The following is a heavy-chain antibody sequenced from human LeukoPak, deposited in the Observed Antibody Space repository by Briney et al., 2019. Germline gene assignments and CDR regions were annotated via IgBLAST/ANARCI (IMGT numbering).Heavy chain of an antibody. V-gene: IGHV4-34*01. CDR1: GGSFSGYY. CDR2: INHSGST. CDR3: ARGYSSNNSMGRSNDY. Sequence: SETLSLTCAVYGGSFSGYYWSWIRQPPGKGLEWIGEINHSGSTNYNPSLKSRVTISVDTSKNQFSLKLSSVTAADTAVYYCARGYSSNNSMGRSNDYWGQGALVTVSS. D-gene: IGHD6-13*01. J-gene: IGHJ4*02.